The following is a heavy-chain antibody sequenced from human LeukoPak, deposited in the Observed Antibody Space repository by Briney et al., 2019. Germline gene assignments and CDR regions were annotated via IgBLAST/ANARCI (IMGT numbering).Heavy chain of an antibody. V-gene: IGHV4-4*02. J-gene: IGHJ5*02. CDR2: IYHSGST. CDR1: GVSISSDNW. D-gene: IGHD6-25*01. CDR3: ASLAGIVADNWFDP. Sequence: SETLSLTCAVSGVSISSDNWWSWVRQPPGKGLEWIGEIYHSGSTNYNPSLKSRVTISVDTSKNQFSLKLSSVTAADTAVYYCASLAGIVADNWFDPWGQGTLVTVSS.